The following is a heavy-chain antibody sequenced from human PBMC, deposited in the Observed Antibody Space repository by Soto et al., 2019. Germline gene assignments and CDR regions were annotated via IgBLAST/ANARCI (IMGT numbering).Heavy chain of an antibody. J-gene: IGHJ4*02. CDR2: IYYSGST. CDR3: ARHFGPYGSGSYPTLEYYFDY. V-gene: IGHV4-59*08. Sequence: SETLSLTCTVSGGSISSYYWSWIRQPPGKGLEWIGYIYYSGSTNYNPSLKSRVTISVDTSKNQFSLKLSSVTAADTAVYYCARHFGPYGSGSYPTLEYYFDYWGQGTLVTVSS. CDR1: GGSISSYY. D-gene: IGHD3-10*01.